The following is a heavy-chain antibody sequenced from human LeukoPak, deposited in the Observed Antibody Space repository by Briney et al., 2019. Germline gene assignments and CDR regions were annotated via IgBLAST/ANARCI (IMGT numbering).Heavy chain of an antibody. V-gene: IGHV4-38-2*02. J-gene: IGHJ4*01. D-gene: IGHD4-17*01. CDR2: VDPSGNT. Sequence: SETLSLTCTVSGYSISSGYYWGWIRQPPGTGLEWIGNVDPSGNTYYNPSLKSRAAISLDTSKKQFSLNLTPVTAADTAVYYCATVRASHYGDWYFDSWGHGTRVTVSS. CDR1: GYSISSGYY. CDR3: ATVRASHYGDWYFDS.